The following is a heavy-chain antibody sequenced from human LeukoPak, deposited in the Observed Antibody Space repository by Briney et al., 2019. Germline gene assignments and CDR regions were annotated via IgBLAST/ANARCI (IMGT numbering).Heavy chain of an antibody. CDR1: GFTFSSYA. Sequence: GGSLRLSCAASGFTFSSYAMHWVRQAPGKGLEWVSSISSSSSYIYYADSVKGRFTISRDNAKNSLYLRMNSLRAEDTAVYYCARDSSSSVLGYYYYMDVWGKGTTVTVSS. CDR2: ISSSSSYI. J-gene: IGHJ6*03. CDR3: ARDSSSSVLGYYYYMDV. V-gene: IGHV3-21*01. D-gene: IGHD6-6*01.